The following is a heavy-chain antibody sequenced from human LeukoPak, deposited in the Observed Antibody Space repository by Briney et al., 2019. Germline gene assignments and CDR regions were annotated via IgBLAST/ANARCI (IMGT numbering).Heavy chain of an antibody. Sequence: SETLSLTCTVSGGSISSYYWTWIRQPPGKGLEWIGYIYFPGTISYNPSLKSRVTMSVDTSNNQFSLRLTSVTAADTAVYYCARADCSTTSCPMDVWGQGTTVTVSS. CDR1: GGSISSYY. D-gene: IGHD2-2*01. CDR2: IYFPGTI. CDR3: ARADCSTTSCPMDV. V-gene: IGHV4-59*01. J-gene: IGHJ6*02.